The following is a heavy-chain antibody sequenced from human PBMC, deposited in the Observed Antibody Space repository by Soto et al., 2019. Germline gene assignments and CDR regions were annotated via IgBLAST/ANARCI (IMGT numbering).Heavy chain of an antibody. V-gene: IGHV3-73*01. CDR1: GFTFSGSA. Sequence: PGGSLRLSCAASGFTFSGSAMHWVRQASGKGLEWVGRIRSKANSYATAYAASVKGRFTISRDDSKNTAYLQMNSLKTEDTAVYYCTRHQVSYDSSGYYLNWFDPWGQGTLVTVSS. J-gene: IGHJ5*02. D-gene: IGHD3-22*01. CDR2: IRSKANSYAT. CDR3: TRHQVSYDSSGYYLNWFDP.